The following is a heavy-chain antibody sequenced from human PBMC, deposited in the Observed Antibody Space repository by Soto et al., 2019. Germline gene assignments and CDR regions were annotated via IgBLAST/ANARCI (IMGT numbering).Heavy chain of an antibody. CDR1: GFTFSSYN. V-gene: IGHV3-64*02. CDR2: ISRSGDRT. CDR3: ARARCSSGQCYYFDY. D-gene: IGHD2-15*01. Sequence: EVQLVESGEGLVQPGGSLRLSCAASGFTFSSYNIHWIRQAPGKGLEFVSAISRSGDRTYYADSVKGRFTITRDNSKNTVWLQMGSLRAEDTAVYYCARARCSSGQCYYFDYWGRGALVSVSS. J-gene: IGHJ4*02.